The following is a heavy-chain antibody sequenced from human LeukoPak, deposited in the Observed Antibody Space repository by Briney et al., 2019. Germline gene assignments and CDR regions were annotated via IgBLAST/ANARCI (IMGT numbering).Heavy chain of an antibody. Sequence: SETLSLTCAVYGGSFSGYYWSWIRQPPGKGLEWIGEINHSGSTNYNPSLKSRVTISVDTSKNQFSLKLSSVTAADTAVYYCVGKVTERHYFDYWGQGTLVTVSP. J-gene: IGHJ4*02. CDR3: VGKVTERHYFDY. CDR2: INHSGST. D-gene: IGHD2-21*02. CDR1: GGSFSGYY. V-gene: IGHV4-34*01.